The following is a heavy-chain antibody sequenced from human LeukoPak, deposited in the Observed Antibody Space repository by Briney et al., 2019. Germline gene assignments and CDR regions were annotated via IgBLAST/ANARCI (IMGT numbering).Heavy chain of an antibody. V-gene: IGHV4-59*01. CDR3: ARAVITFGGAVAKGFDC. J-gene: IGHJ4*02. D-gene: IGHD3-16*01. CDR2: IYYSGNT. CDR1: GGSISSYY. Sequence: SETLSLTCSVSGGSISSYYWSWIRQPPGKGLEWIGYIYYSGNTDYNPSLKSRVTMSLDTSKNQFSLNLNSVTAADTAVYYCARAVITFGGAVAKGFDCWGLGTLVTVSS.